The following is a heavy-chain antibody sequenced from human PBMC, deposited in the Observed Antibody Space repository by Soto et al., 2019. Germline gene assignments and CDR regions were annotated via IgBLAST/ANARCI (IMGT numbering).Heavy chain of an antibody. V-gene: IGHV2-5*02. CDR3: AHRVLRTVFGLVTTTAIYFDF. D-gene: IGHD3-3*01. CDR2: IYWDDDK. Sequence: QITLNESGPTVVSPTETLTLTCRFSGFSLTTSGVGVGWVRQSPGKAPEWRALIYWDDDKRYSESLKSRLTITKDTSKNQVVLTVANLAPTDTATYYCAHRVLRTVFGLVTTTAIYFDFWGQGTPVAVSS. CDR1: GFSLTTSGVG. J-gene: IGHJ4*02.